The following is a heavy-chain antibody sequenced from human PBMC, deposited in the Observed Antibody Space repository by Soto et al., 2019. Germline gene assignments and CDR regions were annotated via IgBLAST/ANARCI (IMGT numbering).Heavy chain of an antibody. Sequence: GGSLRLSCAASGFTFSSYAMSWVRQAPGKGLEWVSAISGSGGSTYYADSVKGRFTISKDNSKNTLYLQMSSLRDEDTALYYCAKDAVYNDGLWLMDSWGQGTLVTSPQ. CDR1: GFTFSSYA. J-gene: IGHJ5*02. D-gene: IGHD2-21*01. V-gene: IGHV3-23*01. CDR2: ISGSGGST. CDR3: AKDAVYNDGLWLMDS.